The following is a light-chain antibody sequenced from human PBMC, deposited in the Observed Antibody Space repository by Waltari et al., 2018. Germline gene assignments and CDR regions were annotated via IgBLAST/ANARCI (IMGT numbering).Light chain of an antibody. CDR3: MQALQTPPWT. V-gene: IGKV2-28*01. J-gene: IGKJ1*01. CDR2: LGS. Sequence: LPVTPGEPASISCRSSQSLLHSNGYNYLDWYLQKPGQSPQLLIYLGSNRASGVPDRFSGSGSGTDFTLKISRVEAEDVGVYYCMQALQTPPWTFGQGTKVEIK. CDR1: QSLLHSNGYNY.